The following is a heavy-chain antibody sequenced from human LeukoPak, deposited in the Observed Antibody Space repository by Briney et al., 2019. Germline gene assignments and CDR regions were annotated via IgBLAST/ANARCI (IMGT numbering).Heavy chain of an antibody. Sequence: GGSLRLSCAASGFMFSSYGMHWVRQAPGKGLEWVAFIRYDGSNKHSGDSVRGRFTISRDNSKNTLYLQMNSLRAEDTAVYYCAKLSPTDTSGDYWGQGTLVTVSS. CDR1: GFMFSSYG. CDR3: AKLSPTDTSGDY. J-gene: IGHJ4*02. V-gene: IGHV3-30*02. CDR2: IRYDGSNK. D-gene: IGHD3-10*01.